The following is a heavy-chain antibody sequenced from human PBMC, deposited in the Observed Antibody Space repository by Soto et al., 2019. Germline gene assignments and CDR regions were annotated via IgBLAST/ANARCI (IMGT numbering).Heavy chain of an antibody. D-gene: IGHD7-27*01. J-gene: IGHJ4*02. CDR3: AKVLTGDIDY. CDR1: GFTCSSYC. Sequence: LXLSCAASGFTCSSYCMNWVRQAPGKGLEWVAVISYDENNKYYADSVKGRFTISRDNSKNTLYLQMNSLRAEDTAVYYCAKVLTGDIDYWGQGTLVTVSS. CDR2: ISYDENNK. V-gene: IGHV3-30*18.